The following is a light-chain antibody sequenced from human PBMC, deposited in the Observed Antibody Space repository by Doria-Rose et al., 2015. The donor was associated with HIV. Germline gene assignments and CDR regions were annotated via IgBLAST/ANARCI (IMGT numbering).Light chain of an antibody. CDR3: QQYYNTPGT. CDR2: WAS. CDR1: LSVLYISNNKNY. Sequence: PDSLAVSLGERATINCKSSLSVLYISNNKNYLAWYQQKPGQSPKLLIYWASTRQSGVPDRFSGSGSGTDFTLTISSLQAEDVAVYYCQQYYNTPGTFGQGTKVEIK. J-gene: IGKJ1*01. V-gene: IGKV4-1*01.